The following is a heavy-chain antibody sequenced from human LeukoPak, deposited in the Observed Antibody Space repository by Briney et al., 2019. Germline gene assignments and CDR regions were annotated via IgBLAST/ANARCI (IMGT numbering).Heavy chain of an antibody. D-gene: IGHD6-19*01. Sequence: GRSLRLSCAASGFTFSSYGMHWVRQAPGKGLEWVAVISYDGSNKYYADSVKGRFTISRDNSKNTLYLQMNSLRAEDTAVYYCAKDRDSSGWPTPTFDYWGQGTLVTVSS. V-gene: IGHV3-30*18. CDR1: GFTFSSYG. J-gene: IGHJ4*02. CDR3: AKDRDSSGWPTPTFDY. CDR2: ISYDGSNK.